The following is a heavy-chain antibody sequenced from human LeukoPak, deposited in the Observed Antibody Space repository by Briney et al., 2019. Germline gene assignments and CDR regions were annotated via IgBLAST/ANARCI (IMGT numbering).Heavy chain of an antibody. J-gene: IGHJ4*02. CDR2: ISGSGGYS. CDR1: GFTFNSYV. D-gene: IGHD2-15*01. CDR3: ASSRDDFHQPYSH. Sequence: GGSLRLSCAASGFTFNSYVMNWVRQAPGKRLEYVSAISGSGGYSYYADSVKGRFTISRDNSKNMLYLQMGSLRPEDEAIYYCASSRDDFHQPYSHWGQGTLVTVSS. V-gene: IGHV3-64*02.